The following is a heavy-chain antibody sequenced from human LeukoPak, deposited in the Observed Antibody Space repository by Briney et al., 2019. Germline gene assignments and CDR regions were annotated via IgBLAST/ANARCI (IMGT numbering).Heavy chain of an antibody. CDR3: TRDLSSAWFYY. Sequence: SETLSLICAVYGGSFSGYYWSWIRQPPGKGLEWIGEINHSGSTNYNPSLKSRVTMAVDTSKNQFSLKVSSVTAADTAVYYCTRDLSSAWFYYWGQGTLVTVSS. CDR2: INHSGST. CDR1: GGSFSGYY. D-gene: IGHD6-13*01. J-gene: IGHJ4*02. V-gene: IGHV4-34*01.